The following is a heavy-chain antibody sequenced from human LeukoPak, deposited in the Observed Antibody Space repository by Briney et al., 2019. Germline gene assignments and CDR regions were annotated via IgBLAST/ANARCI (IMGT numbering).Heavy chain of an antibody. D-gene: IGHD6-19*01. CDR1: GYTFTSYG. V-gene: IGHV1-2*02. J-gene: IGHJ5*02. Sequence: HGASVKVSCKASGYTFTSYGISWVRQAPGQGLEWMGWINPNSGGTNYAQKFQGRVTMTRDTSISTAYMKLSRLRSDDTAVYYCARAVAGRVNWFDPWGQGTLVTVSS. CDR2: INPNSGGT. CDR3: ARAVAGRVNWFDP.